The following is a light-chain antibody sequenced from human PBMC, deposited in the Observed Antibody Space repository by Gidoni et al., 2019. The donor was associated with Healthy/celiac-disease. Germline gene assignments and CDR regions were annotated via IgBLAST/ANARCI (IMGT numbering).Light chain of an antibody. CDR3: QQSYSTPPT. CDR2: DAS. CDR1: QSISSY. J-gene: IGKJ1*01. V-gene: IGKV1-39*01. Sequence: IQLTQSPSSLSASVGDRVTIPCRASQSISSYLNWYQQKPGKSPKLLIYDASSLQSGVPSRLSGSGSGTDFTLTISSLQPEDFATYYCQQSYSTPPTFGQGTKVEIK.